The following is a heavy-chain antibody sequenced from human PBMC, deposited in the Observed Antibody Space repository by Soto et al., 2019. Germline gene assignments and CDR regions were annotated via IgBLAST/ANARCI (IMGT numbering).Heavy chain of an antibody. V-gene: IGHV4-61*01. D-gene: IGHD2-21*01. J-gene: IGHJ4*02. CDR2: VYFTGTT. CDR1: GGSVSNGIYY. Sequence: PSETLSLTCIVSGGSVSNGIYYWSLIRQPPAKGLEWIAHVYFTGTTIYNPSLKSRVTMSVDTYKDQFFLKLTSVSAADTAVYYFATYCLNSACRHLYYLDYWGLGTLVTVSS. CDR3: ATYCLNSACRHLYYLDY.